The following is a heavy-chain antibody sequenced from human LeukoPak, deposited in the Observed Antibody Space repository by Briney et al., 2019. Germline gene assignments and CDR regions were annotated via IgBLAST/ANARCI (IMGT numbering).Heavy chain of an antibody. J-gene: IGHJ4*02. CDR1: GGSISSSTYY. Sequence: PSETLSLTCTVSGGSISSSTYYWGWIRQPPGKGLEWIGSIYYSGSTYYNPSLKSRVTISVDTSKNQFSLKLRSVTAADTAVYNCARGKEYIDCWGQGTLVTVSS. CDR2: IYYSGST. D-gene: IGHD6-6*01. V-gene: IGHV4-39*01. CDR3: ARGKEYIDC.